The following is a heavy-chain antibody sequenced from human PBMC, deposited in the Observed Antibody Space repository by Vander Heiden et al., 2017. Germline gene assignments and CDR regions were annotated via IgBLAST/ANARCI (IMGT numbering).Heavy chain of an antibody. CDR1: GYTLTELS. J-gene: IGHJ6*02. V-gene: IGHV1-24*01. Sequence: QVQLVQSGAEVKKPGASAKFSCKFSGYTLTELSMHWVRQAPGKGLEWMGGFDPEDGETIYAQKFQGRVTMTEDTYTDTAYMELSSLRSEDTAVYYCAPRGAIFGVVPMDVWGQGTTVTVSS. D-gene: IGHD3-3*01. CDR3: APRGAIFGVVPMDV. CDR2: FDPEDGET.